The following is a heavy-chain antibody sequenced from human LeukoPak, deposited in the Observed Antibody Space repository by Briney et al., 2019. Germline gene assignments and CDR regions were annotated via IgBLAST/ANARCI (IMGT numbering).Heavy chain of an antibody. CDR3: ARHSSRYYYYYMDV. CDR1: GGSISSYY. V-gene: IGHV4-59*01. J-gene: IGHJ6*03. CDR2: IYYSGST. D-gene: IGHD5-18*01. Sequence: SETLSLTCTVSGGSISSYYWSWIRQPPGKGLEWIGYIYYSGSTSYNPSLKSRVTISVDTSKNQFSLKLSSVTAADTAVYYCARHSSRYYYYYMDVWGKGTTVTVSS.